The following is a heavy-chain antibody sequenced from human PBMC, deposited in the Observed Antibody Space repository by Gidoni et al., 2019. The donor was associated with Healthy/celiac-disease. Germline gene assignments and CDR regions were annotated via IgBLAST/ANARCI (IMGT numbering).Heavy chain of an antibody. J-gene: IGHJ4*02. Sequence: QVQLQQWGAGLLKPSKTLSLTCAVYGGSFRGYYWSWIRQPPGKGLEWIGEINHSGRTNYNPSLKSRVTISVDTSKNQFSLKLSSVTAADTAVYYCARTGRRGDYFDYWGQGTLVTVSS. D-gene: IGHD1-26*01. CDR3: ARTGRRGDYFDY. CDR2: INHSGRT. V-gene: IGHV4-34*01. CDR1: GGSFRGYY.